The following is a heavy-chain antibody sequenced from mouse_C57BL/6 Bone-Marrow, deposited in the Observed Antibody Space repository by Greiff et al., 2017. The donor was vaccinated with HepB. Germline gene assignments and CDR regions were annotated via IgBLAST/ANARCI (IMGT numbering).Heavy chain of an antibody. CDR1: GFNIKNTY. D-gene: IGHD2-5*01. J-gene: IGHJ3*01. V-gene: IGHV14-3*01. CDR3: ARSKYSNYEAWFAY. Sequence: EVKLQESVAELVRPGASVKLSCTASGFNIKNTYMHWVKQRPEQGLEWIGRIDPANGNTKYAPKFQGKATITADTSSNTAYLQLSSLTSEDTAIYYCARSKYSNYEAWFAYWGQGTLVTVSA. CDR2: IDPANGNT.